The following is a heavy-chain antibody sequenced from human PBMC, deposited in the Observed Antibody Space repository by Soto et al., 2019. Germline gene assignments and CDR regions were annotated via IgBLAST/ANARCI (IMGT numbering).Heavy chain of an antibody. V-gene: IGHV3-23*01. CDR1: GFSFSNYA. CDR3: AKDLIDYSNSYFDY. CDR2: ITSVGYT. D-gene: IGHD4-4*01. Sequence: GGSLRLSCATSGFSFSNYAMSWVRQAPGKGLEWVAAITSVGYTYYVDSLKGRFTISRDNSKNTLYLQMNSLRAEDTAVYYCAKDLIDYSNSYFDYWGQGTLVTVPS. J-gene: IGHJ4*02.